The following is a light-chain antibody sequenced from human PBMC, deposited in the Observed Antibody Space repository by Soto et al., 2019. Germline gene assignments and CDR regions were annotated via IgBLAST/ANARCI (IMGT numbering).Light chain of an antibody. CDR1: TGAVTSGHY. Sequence: QAVVTQEPSLTVSPGGTVTLTCGSSTGAVTSGHYPYWFQQKPGQAPRTRIYDTSNKHSWTPARFSGSLLGGKAALTLSGAQPEDEAEYYCLLSYSGARSRVFGGGTKLTVL. CDR2: DTS. J-gene: IGLJ3*02. V-gene: IGLV7-46*01. CDR3: LLSYSGARSRV.